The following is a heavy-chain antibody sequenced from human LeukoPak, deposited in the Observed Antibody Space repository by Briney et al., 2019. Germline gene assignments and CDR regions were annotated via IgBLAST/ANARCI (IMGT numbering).Heavy chain of an antibody. CDR2: IILILGIA. D-gene: IGHD3-10*01. Sequence: SVKVSCKASGGTFSSYAISWVRQAPGQGLEWMGRIILILGIANYAQKFQGRVTITADKSTSTAYMELSSLRSEDTAVYYCARDRSGSYPDWGQGTLVTVSS. CDR3: ARDRSGSYPD. J-gene: IGHJ4*02. CDR1: GGTFSSYA. V-gene: IGHV1-69*04.